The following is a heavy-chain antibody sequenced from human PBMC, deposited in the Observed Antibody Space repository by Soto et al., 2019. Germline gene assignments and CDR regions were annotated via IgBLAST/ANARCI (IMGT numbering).Heavy chain of an antibody. D-gene: IGHD5-18*01. CDR3: ARGEGNTAMVRHWFDP. Sequence: SETLRLTWTVEGGSCGGHCWRWIRQPPGKGLEWIAEINHSGSTTYNPSLKSRVTISVDTSKNQFSLKLNSVPAADTAVYYCARGEGNTAMVRHWFDPWGQGTLVTVSS. CDR2: INHSGST. J-gene: IGHJ5*02. V-gene: IGHV4-34*01. CDR1: GGSCGGHC.